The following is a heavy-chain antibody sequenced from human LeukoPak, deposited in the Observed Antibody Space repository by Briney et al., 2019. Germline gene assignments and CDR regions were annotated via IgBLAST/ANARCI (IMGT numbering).Heavy chain of an antibody. J-gene: IGHJ4*02. V-gene: IGHV4-34*01. CDR2: INHSGST. CDR1: GGSFSGYY. Sequence: SETLSLTCAVYGGSFSGYYWSWIRQPPGKGLEWIGKINHSGSTNYNPSLKSRVTISVDTSKNQFSLKLSSVTAADTAVYYCARGPTHLHYYDSSGYLDYWGQGTLVTVSS. CDR3: ARGPTHLHYYDSSGYLDY. D-gene: IGHD3-22*01.